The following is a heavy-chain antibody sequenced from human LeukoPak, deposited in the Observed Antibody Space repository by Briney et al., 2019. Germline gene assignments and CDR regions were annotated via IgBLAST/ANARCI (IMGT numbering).Heavy chain of an antibody. Sequence: GGSLRLSCAVSGFTFSNNAMHWVRQAPAKGLEWLGVISHDGRDKYYADSVKGRFTVSRDNSKNILYLQMHSLRVEDTAVYYCARMGTMIRGVATGLDIWGQGTMVTVSS. D-gene: IGHD3-10*01. CDR3: ARMGTMIRGVATGLDI. CDR1: GFTFSNNA. J-gene: IGHJ3*02. V-gene: IGHV3-30-3*01. CDR2: ISHDGRDK.